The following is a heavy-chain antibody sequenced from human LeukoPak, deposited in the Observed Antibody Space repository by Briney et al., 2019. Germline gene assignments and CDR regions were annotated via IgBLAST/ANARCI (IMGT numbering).Heavy chain of an antibody. J-gene: IGHJ4*02. V-gene: IGHV3-74*01. CDR2: INTDGSST. Sequence: PGGSLRLSCAASGFTFSSYWMHWVRQAPGKGLVWVSRINTDGSSTSYADSVKGRFTISRDNAKNTLYLQMNSLRAEDTAVYYCAREVYCSHTTCYYFDYWGLGTLVTVSS. D-gene: IGHD2/OR15-2a*01. CDR3: AREVYCSHTTCYYFDY. CDR1: GFTFSSYW.